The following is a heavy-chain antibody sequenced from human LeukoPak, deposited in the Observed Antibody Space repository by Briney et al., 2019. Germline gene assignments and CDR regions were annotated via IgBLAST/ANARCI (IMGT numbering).Heavy chain of an antibody. V-gene: IGHV3-15*01. J-gene: IGHJ4*02. CDR1: GFPFRTAW. Sequence: KRGGPLSLFCAASGFPFRTAWVRGLRQSPGKGLEWIGRIKSKSDGETTDYAAPVKDRFTISREHSKATLYLQMNSLQTEDAALYYCLRGRGYYLEFWGQETLVPVPS. CDR2: IKSKSDGETT. CDR3: LRGRGYYLEF. D-gene: IGHD3-16*01.